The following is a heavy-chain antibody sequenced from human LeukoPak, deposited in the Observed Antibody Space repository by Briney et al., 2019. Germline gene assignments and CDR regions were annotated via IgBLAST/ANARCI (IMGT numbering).Heavy chain of an antibody. CDR1: GVSFDDYY. Sequence: PSETLSLTCAVSGVSFDDYYWSWVRQTPGKGLEWIGEINHSGYTNDSPSLKSRVTLSIDTSREQFSLNLRSMTVADAGIYYCTRMTTGHDYWGQGTLVTVSS. J-gene: IGHJ4*02. D-gene: IGHD4-17*01. CDR2: INHSGYT. CDR3: TRMTTGHDY. V-gene: IGHV4-34*01.